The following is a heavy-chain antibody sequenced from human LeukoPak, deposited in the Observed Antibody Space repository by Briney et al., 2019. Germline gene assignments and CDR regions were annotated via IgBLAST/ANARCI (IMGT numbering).Heavy chain of an antibody. D-gene: IGHD6-13*01. J-gene: IGHJ1*01. CDR1: GYTFTGNA. Sequence: ASVKVSCKDSGYTFTGNAMHWVRQAPGQRLEWMGWINAGNGNTKYSQKFQGRVTITRDTSASTAYMELSSLRSEDTAVYYCAGSSSYEYFQHWGQGTLVTVSS. CDR3: AGSSSYEYFQH. V-gene: IGHV1-3*01. CDR2: INAGNGNT.